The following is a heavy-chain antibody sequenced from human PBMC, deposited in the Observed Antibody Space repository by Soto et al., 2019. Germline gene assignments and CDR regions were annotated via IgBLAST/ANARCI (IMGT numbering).Heavy chain of an antibody. CDR2: ISYDGSNK. V-gene: IGHV3-30*18. CDR3: AKDRRTGTIFDY. CDR1: GFTFSSYG. D-gene: IGHD1-7*01. J-gene: IGHJ4*02. Sequence: QVQLVESGGGVVQSGRSLRLSCAASGFTFSSYGMHWVRQAPGKGLEWVAVISYDGSNKYYADSVKGRFTISRDNSKNTLYLQMNSLRAEDTAVYYCAKDRRTGTIFDYWGQGTLVTVSS.